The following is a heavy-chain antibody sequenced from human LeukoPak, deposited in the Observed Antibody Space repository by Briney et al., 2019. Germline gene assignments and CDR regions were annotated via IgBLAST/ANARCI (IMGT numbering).Heavy chain of an antibody. CDR3: ARANSSGWSNPNYGLDV. V-gene: IGHV1-18*01. CDR1: GYTFTTYG. J-gene: IGHJ6*02. CDR2: VSAYNGNT. D-gene: IGHD6-13*01. Sequence: ASVKVSCKAPGYTFTTYGISWVRQAPGQGLEWMGWVSAYNGNTNYAQKLQGRVTMTTETSTNTAYMELRSLRSDDTARYYCARANSSGWSNPNYGLDVWGQGTTVTVSS.